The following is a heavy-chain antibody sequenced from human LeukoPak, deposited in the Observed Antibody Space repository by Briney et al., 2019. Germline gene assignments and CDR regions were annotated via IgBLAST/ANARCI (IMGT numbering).Heavy chain of an antibody. D-gene: IGHD2-2*01. Sequence: GASVKVSCKASGGTFSSYAISWVRQAPGQGLEWMGRIIPILGIANYAQKFQGRVTITADKSTSTAYMELSSLRSEDTAVYYCAKDRDIVVVPAAVTPGFDYWGQGTLVTVSS. CDR2: IIPILGIA. J-gene: IGHJ4*02. CDR3: AKDRDIVVVPAAVTPGFDY. CDR1: GGTFSSYA. V-gene: IGHV1-69*04.